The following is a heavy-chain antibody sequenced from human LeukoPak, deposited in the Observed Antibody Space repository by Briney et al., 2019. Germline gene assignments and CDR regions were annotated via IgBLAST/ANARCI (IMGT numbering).Heavy chain of an antibody. CDR1: GFTFSGFW. CDR3: ARDRTMVRLDY. J-gene: IGHJ4*02. V-gene: IGHV3-74*01. CDR2: INSDGSST. D-gene: IGHD3-10*01. Sequence: GGSLRLSCAAAGFTFSGFWMHWVRQAPGKGLVWVSRINSDGSSTSYADSVKGRFTISRDNAKNTLYLQMNSLRAEDTAVYYCARDRTMVRLDYWGQGTLVTVSS.